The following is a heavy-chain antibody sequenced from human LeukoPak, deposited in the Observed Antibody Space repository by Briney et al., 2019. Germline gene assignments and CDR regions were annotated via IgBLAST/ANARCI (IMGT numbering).Heavy chain of an antibody. V-gene: IGHV3-23*01. CDR3: AKVDGITIFEVFDY. CDR2: ISGSGGST. D-gene: IGHD3-3*01. J-gene: IGHJ4*02. CDR1: GFTFSSYA. Sequence: GGSLRLSCAASGFTFSSYAMSWVRQAPGKGLEWVSAISGSGGSTYYADSVKGRFTISRDNYKNTLYLQMKSLRAEDTAVYYCAKVDGITIFEVFDYWGQGTLVTVSS.